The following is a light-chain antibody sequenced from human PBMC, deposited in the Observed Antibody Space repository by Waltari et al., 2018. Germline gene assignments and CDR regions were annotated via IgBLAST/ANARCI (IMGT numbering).Light chain of an antibody. J-gene: IGKJ1*01. CDR1: QSISKY. Sequence: DIQMTQSPSSLSASVGDRVTIPCRASQSISKYLNWYQQKPGKVPKLLIYAASSLQSGVPSGFSGSGSGTDFTLTISSLHPEDFATYYCQQTYSTPWTFGQGTKVEIK. CDR3: QQTYSTPWT. CDR2: AAS. V-gene: IGKV1-39*01.